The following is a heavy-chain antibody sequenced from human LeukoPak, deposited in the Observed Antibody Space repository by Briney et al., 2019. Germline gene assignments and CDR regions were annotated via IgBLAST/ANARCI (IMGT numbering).Heavy chain of an antibody. CDR2: IYYSGST. CDR3: ARARTVYGEYYFDY. D-gene: IGHD3-10*01. V-gene: IGHV4-59*01. Sequence: SETLPLTCTVSDGSISIYYWCWIRQPPGKGLEWIGNIYYSGSTNYNPSLKSRVTISVDTAKNQFSLELSSVTAADTAVYYCARARTVYGEYYFDYWGQGTLVTVSS. CDR1: DGSISIYY. J-gene: IGHJ4*02.